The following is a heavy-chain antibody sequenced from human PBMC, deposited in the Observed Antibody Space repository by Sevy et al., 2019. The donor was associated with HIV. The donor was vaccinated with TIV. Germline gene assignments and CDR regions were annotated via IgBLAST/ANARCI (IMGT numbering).Heavy chain of an antibody. CDR2: ISVSGGRT. CDR1: GFTFTSYT. J-gene: IGHJ4*02. CDR3: AKRDYSDFDSPPIFDF. Sequence: GGSLRLSCAASGFTFTSYTMSWVRQAPGKGLEWVSDISVSGGRTYYSDSVKGRFTISRDNSKNTRYLQMSSLRAEDTAVYYCAKRDYSDFDSPPIFDFWGRGTLVTVSS. V-gene: IGHV3-23*01. D-gene: IGHD3-9*01.